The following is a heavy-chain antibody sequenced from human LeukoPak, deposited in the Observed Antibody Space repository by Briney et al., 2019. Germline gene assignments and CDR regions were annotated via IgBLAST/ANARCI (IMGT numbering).Heavy chain of an antibody. D-gene: IGHD2-15*01. CDR1: GFTFTSSA. V-gene: IGHV1-58*02. CDR3: AADRADCSGGSCYYYYYGMDV. J-gene: IGHJ6*02. CDR2: IVVGSGNT. Sequence: GTSVKVCCKASGFTFTSSAMQWVRQARGQRLEWIGWIVVGSGNTNYAQKFQERVTITRDMSTSTAYMELSSLRSEDTAVYYCAADRADCSGGSCYYYYYGMDVWGQGTTVTVSS.